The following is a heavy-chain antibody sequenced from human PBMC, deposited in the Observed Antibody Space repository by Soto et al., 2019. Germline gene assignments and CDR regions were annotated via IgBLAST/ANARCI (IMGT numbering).Heavy chain of an antibody. CDR1: GGSFSDYY. CDR2: INHSGNT. Sequence: QVQLQQWGTGLLKPSETLSLTCAVYGGSFSDYYWSWIRQPPGKGLEWIWEINHSGNTNSNTSLKSRFTISEDPSLGEFSLNLRSVAAADTAGYDCARVRIPGGDYYFDYWGPGSLVTVSS. J-gene: IGHJ4*02. CDR3: ARVRIPGGDYYFDY. D-gene: IGHD4-17*01. V-gene: IGHV4-34*01.